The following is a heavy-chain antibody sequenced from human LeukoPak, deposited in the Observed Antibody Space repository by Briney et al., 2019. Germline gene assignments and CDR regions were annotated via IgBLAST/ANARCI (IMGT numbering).Heavy chain of an antibody. V-gene: IGHV3-23*01. CDR2: ISGSGGST. CDR1: GFTFSSYA. Sequence: HPGGSLRLSCAASGFTFSSYAMSWVRQAPGKGLEWVSAISGSGGSTYYADSVKGRFTISRDNSKNTLYLQMNSLRAEDTAVYYCAKSVMIVVVTSNYFDYWGQGTLVTVSS. CDR3: AKSVMIVVVTSNYFDY. J-gene: IGHJ4*02. D-gene: IGHD3-22*01.